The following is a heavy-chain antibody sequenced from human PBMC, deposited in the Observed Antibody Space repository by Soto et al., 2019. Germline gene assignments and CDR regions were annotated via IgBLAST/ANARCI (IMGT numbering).Heavy chain of an antibody. Sequence: EVQLVESGGGLVQPGESLRLSCAASGFTFSTYGMHWVRQAPGKGLEYVSGISSDGGGAFYANSVKGRFSISRDNSKNTLYLQMGSLPPEDMAVYYCARRGGSGSYPFAYWGQGTLIVVSS. V-gene: IGHV3-64*01. CDR3: ARRGGSGSYPFAY. CDR2: ISSDGGGA. CDR1: GFTFSTYG. D-gene: IGHD1-26*01. J-gene: IGHJ4*02.